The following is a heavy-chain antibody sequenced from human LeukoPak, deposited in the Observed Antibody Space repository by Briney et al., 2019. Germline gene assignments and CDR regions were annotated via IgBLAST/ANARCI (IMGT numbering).Heavy chain of an antibody. CDR1: GGTFSSYA. CDR3: ARDFTPGAFDI. J-gene: IGHJ3*02. Sequence: GASVKVSCKASGGTFSSYAISWVRQAPGQGVEWMGGIIPIFGTANYAQKFQGRVTITADKSTSTAYMEMSSLRSEDTAVYYCARDFTPGAFDIWGQGTMVTVSS. CDR2: IIPIFGTA. V-gene: IGHV1-69*06.